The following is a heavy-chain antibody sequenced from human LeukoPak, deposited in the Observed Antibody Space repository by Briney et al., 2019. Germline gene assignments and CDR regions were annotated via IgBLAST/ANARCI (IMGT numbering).Heavy chain of an antibody. CDR3: ARDGFPTVDTAMVYYFDY. D-gene: IGHD5-18*01. CDR1: GFTFSDYW. V-gene: IGHV3-21*01. Sequence: GGSLRLSCAVSGFTFSDYWMSWVRQAPGKGLEWVSSISSSSSYIYYADSVKGRFTISRDNAKNSLYLQMNSLRAEDTAVYYCARDGFPTVDTAMVYYFDYWGQGTLVTVSS. CDR2: ISSSSSYI. J-gene: IGHJ4*02.